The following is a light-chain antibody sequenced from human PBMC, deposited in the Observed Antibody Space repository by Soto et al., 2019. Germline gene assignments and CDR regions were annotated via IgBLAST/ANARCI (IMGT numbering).Light chain of an antibody. Sequence: EIVMTQSPAPLSLSPGERATLSCRASQGVSRHLAWYQQKPGQAPRLLIYAASTRAAGVPARFSGSGSGTDFTLTISSLQPEDFTVYYCQQYPQWPLTFGGGTKVEI. CDR3: QQYPQWPLT. J-gene: IGKJ4*01. CDR1: QGVSRH. V-gene: IGKV3D-15*01. CDR2: AAS.